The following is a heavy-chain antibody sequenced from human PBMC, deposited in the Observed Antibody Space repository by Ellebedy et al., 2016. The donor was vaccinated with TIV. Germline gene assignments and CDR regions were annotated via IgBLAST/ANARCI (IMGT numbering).Heavy chain of an antibody. CDR2: INHSGST. D-gene: IGHD6-6*01. J-gene: IGHJ3*02. Sequence: SETLSLTXAVYGGSFSGYYWSWIRQPPGKGLEWIGEINHSGSTNYNPSLKSRVTISVDTSKNQFSLKLSSVTAADTAVYYCARGIYGSSDIWGQGTMVTVSS. CDR3: ARGIYGSSDI. CDR1: GGSFSGYY. V-gene: IGHV4-34*01.